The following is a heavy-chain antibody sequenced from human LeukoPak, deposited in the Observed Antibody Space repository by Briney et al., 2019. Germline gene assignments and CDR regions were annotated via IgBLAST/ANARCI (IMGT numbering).Heavy chain of an antibody. CDR1: GFTFSIYS. V-gene: IGHV3-48*02. CDR3: ARNPGGIGDY. CDR2: ISGSSSST. J-gene: IGHJ4*02. D-gene: IGHD4-23*01. Sequence: PGGSLRLSCAASGFTFSIYSMNWVRQAPGKGLEWVSFISGSSSSTFYADSVKGRFTVSRDNAKNTLYLQMHSLRDEDTAVYYCARNPGGIGDYWGQGTLVTVSS.